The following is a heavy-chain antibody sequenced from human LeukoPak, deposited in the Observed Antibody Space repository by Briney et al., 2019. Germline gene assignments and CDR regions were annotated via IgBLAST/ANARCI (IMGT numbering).Heavy chain of an antibody. D-gene: IGHD3-10*01. J-gene: IGHJ4*02. CDR1: GGTFSSYA. Sequence: SVKVSCKASGGTFSSYAISWVRQAPGQGLEWMGGIIPIFGTANYAQKFQGRVTITANKSTSTAYMELSSLRSEDTAVYYCARDRDYGSGSPSFDYWGQGTLVTVSS. CDR3: ARDRDYGSGSPSFDY. CDR2: IIPIFGTA. V-gene: IGHV1-69*06.